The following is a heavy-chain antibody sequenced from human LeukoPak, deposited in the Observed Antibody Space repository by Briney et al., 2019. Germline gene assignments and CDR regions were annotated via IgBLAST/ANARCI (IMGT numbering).Heavy chain of an antibody. CDR2: FDPEDGET. V-gene: IGHV1-24*01. D-gene: IGHD3-22*01. J-gene: IGHJ4*02. Sequence: ASVKVSCKVSGYTLTELSLHWVRQAPGKGLEWMGGFDPEDGETIYAQKFQGRVTMTRDTSTSTVYMELSSLRSEDTAVYYCASILNYYDSSGSPYYFDYWGQGTLVTVSS. CDR3: ASILNYYDSSGSPYYFDY. CDR1: GYTLTELS.